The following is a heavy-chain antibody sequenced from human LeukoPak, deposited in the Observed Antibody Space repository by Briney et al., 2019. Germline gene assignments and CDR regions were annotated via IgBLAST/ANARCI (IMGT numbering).Heavy chain of an antibody. D-gene: IGHD1-1*01. V-gene: IGHV3-66*01. J-gene: IGHJ4*02. CDR2: AYSGGST. Sequence: GGSLRLSCAASGFTFSSSAMSWVRQAPGKGLEWVSVAYSGGSTYYADSVKGRFTISRDDPKNTLYLQMNSLRAEDTAVYYCARVRGWKYFDYWGQGTLVTVSS. CDR3: ARVRGWKYFDY. CDR1: GFTFSSSA.